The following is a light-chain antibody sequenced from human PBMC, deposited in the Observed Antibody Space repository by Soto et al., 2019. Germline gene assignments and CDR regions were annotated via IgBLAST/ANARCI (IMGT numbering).Light chain of an antibody. CDR3: QQYDNWPRT. CDR1: QSIDTN. V-gene: IGKV3-15*01. CDR2: GAS. J-gene: IGKJ2*02. Sequence: EIVMTQSPVTLSVSPGERATLSCRASQSIDTNVAWYQQKPGQAPRLLISGASTRATAIPARFSGSGSGTEFTLTISTLHSEDFAVYYCQQYDNWPRTFGQGTKLEIK.